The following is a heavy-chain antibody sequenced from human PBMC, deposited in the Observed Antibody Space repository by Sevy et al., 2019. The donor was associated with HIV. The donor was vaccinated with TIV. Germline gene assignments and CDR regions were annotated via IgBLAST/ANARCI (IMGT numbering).Heavy chain of an antibody. J-gene: IGHJ4*02. CDR3: ARRFYDSTGYPKYFFDY. CDR2: IYPDDSDI. V-gene: IGHV5-51*01. D-gene: IGHD3-22*01. CDR1: GYRFSSYW. Sequence: GESLKISCRASGYRFSSYWIAWVRQVPGKGLEWMGIIYPDDSDIRYNPSLQGQVTISVDKSISTAYLQWSSLEASDTGMYFCARRFYDSTGYPKYFFDYWGQGTLVTVSS.